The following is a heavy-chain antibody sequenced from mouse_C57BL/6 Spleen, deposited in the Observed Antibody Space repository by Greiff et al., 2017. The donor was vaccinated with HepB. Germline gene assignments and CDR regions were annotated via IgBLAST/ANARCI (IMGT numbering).Heavy chain of an antibody. D-gene: IGHD1-1*01. CDR1: GYSFTGYF. J-gene: IGHJ4*01. Sequence: VHVKQSGPELVKPGDSVKISCKASGYSFTGYFMNWVMQSHGKSLEWIGRINPYNGDTFYNQKFKGKATLTVDKSSSTAHMELRSLTSEDSAVYYCARSEGTYYGSSSYAMDYWGQGTSVTVSS. CDR2: INPYNGDT. CDR3: ARSEGTYYGSSSYAMDY. V-gene: IGHV1-20*01.